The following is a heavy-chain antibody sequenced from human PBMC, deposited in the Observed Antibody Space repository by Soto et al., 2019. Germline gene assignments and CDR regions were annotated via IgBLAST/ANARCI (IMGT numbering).Heavy chain of an antibody. CDR1: GDSMTNDY. CDR3: ARSYLGGNCDS. J-gene: IGHJ4*02. Sequence: TSETLSLACIVSGDSMTNDYGSWIRRPPGKGLEWIGYIYYSGKTDYNPSLQSRVSISIDTSRKQFSLNLSSVTAADTAMYYCARSYLGGNCDSWGQGTLVTVSS. V-gene: IGHV4-59*01. D-gene: IGHD2-15*01. CDR2: IYYSGKT.